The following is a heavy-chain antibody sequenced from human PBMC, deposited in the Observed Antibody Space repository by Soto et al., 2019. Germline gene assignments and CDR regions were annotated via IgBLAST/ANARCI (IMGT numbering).Heavy chain of an antibody. CDR2: INWNGGST. J-gene: IGHJ6*03. Sequence: GGSLRLSCAASGFTFDDYGMSWVRQAPGKGLEWVSGINWNGGSTGYADSVKGRFTISRDNAKNSLYLQMNSLRAEDTALYHCARDLVVGKNKYYYYYMDVWGKGTTVTVSS. CDR3: ARDLVVGKNKYYYYYMDV. V-gene: IGHV3-20*01. D-gene: IGHD2-2*01. CDR1: GFTFDDYG.